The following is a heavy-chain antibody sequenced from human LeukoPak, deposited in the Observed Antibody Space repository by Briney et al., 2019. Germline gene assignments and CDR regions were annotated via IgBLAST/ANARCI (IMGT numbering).Heavy chain of an antibody. D-gene: IGHD4-17*01. V-gene: IGHV1-46*01. Sequence: ASVKVSCKTSGYTFTSYYIHWVRQAPGQGLEWMGIINPSGGSTSYAQKFQGRVTMTRDTSTSTVYMYLSSLRSEDTAVYYCARDSLYGVVDYWGQGTLVTVSS. CDR3: ARDSLYGVVDY. CDR1: GYTFTSYY. CDR2: INPSGGST. J-gene: IGHJ4*02.